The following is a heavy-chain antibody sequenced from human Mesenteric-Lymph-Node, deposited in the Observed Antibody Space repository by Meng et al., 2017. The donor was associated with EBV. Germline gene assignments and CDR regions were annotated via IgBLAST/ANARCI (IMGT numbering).Heavy chain of an antibody. Sequence: QVQRQESVPGLVKPSGTLSIPCAVSGGAISSSNWWSWVRQPPGKGLEWIGEIYHSGSTNYNPSLKSRVTISVDKSKNQFSLKLSSVTAADTAVYYCARDLSGSRNRPFDYWGQGTLVTVSS. V-gene: IGHV4-4*02. CDR1: GGAISSSNW. J-gene: IGHJ4*02. CDR2: IYHSGST. CDR3: ARDLSGSRNRPFDY. D-gene: IGHD3-10*01.